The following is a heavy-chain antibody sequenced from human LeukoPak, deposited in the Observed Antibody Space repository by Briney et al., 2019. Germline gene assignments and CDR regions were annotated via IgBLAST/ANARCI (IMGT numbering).Heavy chain of an antibody. V-gene: IGHV3-74*01. CDR2: IKSDGSST. CDR1: GFTFNIYW. D-gene: IGHD5-18*01. Sequence: GGSLRLSCAASGFTFNIYWMHWVRQVPGKGQEWVSLIKSDGSSTTYADSVKGRFTISRDNAKNTLYLQMNSLRAEDTAVYYCARDRGYQPDYWGQGTLVTVSS. J-gene: IGHJ4*02. CDR3: ARDRGYQPDY.